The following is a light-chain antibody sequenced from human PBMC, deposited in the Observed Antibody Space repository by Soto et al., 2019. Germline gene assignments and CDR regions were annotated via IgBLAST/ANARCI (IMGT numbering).Light chain of an antibody. J-gene: IGKJ1*01. V-gene: IGKV3-15*01. CDR2: GAS. Sequence: MMMTQSPATLSVSPGERATLSCRASQSVSSNLVWYQQKPGQAPRLLIYGASTRVTGIPARFSGSGSGTEFTLTISSLQSEDFAVYYCQQYHNWWTFGQGTKVDIK. CDR1: QSVSSN. CDR3: QQYHNWWT.